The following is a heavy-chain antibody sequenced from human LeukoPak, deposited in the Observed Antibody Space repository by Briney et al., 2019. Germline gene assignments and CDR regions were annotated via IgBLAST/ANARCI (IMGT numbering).Heavy chain of an antibody. CDR2: IKTRSGDNAI. J-gene: IGHJ4*02. CDR1: LFTFSGFD. Sequence: GGCLRLSRAASLFTFSGFDIHWVRQASGKGLEWVARIKTRSGDNAIAYAASAKGRFTVFRDDSKNTAFLQMDSLKTEDTAVYFCARRDCSSFSCYSFDYWGQGILVTVSS. CDR3: ARRDCSSFSCYSFDY. D-gene: IGHD2-2*01. V-gene: IGHV3-73*01.